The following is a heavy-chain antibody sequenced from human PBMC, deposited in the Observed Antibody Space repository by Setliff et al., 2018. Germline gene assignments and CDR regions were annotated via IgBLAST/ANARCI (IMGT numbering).Heavy chain of an antibody. V-gene: IGHV4-39*07. CDR3: VRADYSDGRYSMDV. CDR1: GGSLSGSSDY. D-gene: IGHD6-19*01. CDR2: VHYSGTT. Sequence: PSETLSLTCSVSGGSLSGSSDYWGWIRQPPGKGLEWIGSVHYSGTTYYNPSLKSRLTLSVDKSTNQFSLKLNSVTAADTAVYYCVRADYSDGRYSMDVWGKGTTVTVSS. J-gene: IGHJ6*03.